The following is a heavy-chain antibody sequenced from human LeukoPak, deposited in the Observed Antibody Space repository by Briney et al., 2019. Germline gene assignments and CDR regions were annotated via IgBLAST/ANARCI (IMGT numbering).Heavy chain of an antibody. CDR3: ARDRRDTSMVWDY. CDR1: GGSISSSSYY. J-gene: IGHJ4*02. Sequence: SETLSLTCTVSGGSISSSSYYWSWIRQPPGKGLEWIGYIYYSGHTNYNPSLKSRVTISVDTSKNQFSLKMRSVTAADTAVYYCARDRRDTSMVWDYWGQGTLVTVSS. CDR2: IYYSGHT. V-gene: IGHV4-61*01. D-gene: IGHD5-18*01.